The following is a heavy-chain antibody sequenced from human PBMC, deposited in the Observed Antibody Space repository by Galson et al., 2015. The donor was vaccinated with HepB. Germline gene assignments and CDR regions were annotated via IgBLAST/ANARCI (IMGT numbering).Heavy chain of an antibody. CDR2: ISYDGTHK. V-gene: IGHV3-30*04. D-gene: IGHD3-10*01. J-gene: IGHJ4*02. CDR1: GFFFSSYA. CDR3: SRARGDYYNSGPAF. Sequence: SLRLSCAASGFFFSSYAMYWVRQAPGKGLEWVAVISYDGTHKYHADSENGRFTISRDNSNNTLYLLLNNLRPEDTAIYYCSRARGDYYNSGPAFWGQGTLVTVSS.